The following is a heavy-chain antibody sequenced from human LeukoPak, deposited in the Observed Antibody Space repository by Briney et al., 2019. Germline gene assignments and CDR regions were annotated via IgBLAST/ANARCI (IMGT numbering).Heavy chain of an antibody. D-gene: IGHD3-22*01. CDR1: GGSISSGGYS. CDR2: IYHSGST. Sequence: KPSETLSLTCAVSGGSISSGGYSWSWIRQPPGKGLEWIGYIYHSGSTYYNPSLKSRVTISVDRSKNQFSLKLSSVTAADTAVYYCARVQDYYDSSGLYFDYWGQGTLVTVSS. J-gene: IGHJ4*02. CDR3: ARVQDYYDSSGLYFDY. V-gene: IGHV4-30-2*01.